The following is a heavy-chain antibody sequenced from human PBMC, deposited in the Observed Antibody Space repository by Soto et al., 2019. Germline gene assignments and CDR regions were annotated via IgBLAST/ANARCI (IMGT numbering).Heavy chain of an antibody. V-gene: IGHV3-30*18. CDR3: AKGTRAAPFWSGYYTYFQH. CDR2: ISYDGSNK. J-gene: IGHJ1*01. Sequence: PGGSLRLSCAASGFTFSSYGMHWVRQAPGKGLEWVAVISYDGSNKYYADFVKGRFTISRDNSKNTLYLQMNSLRAEDKAVYYCAKGTRAAPFWSGYYTYFQHWGQGTLVTVSS. CDR1: GFTFSSYG. D-gene: IGHD3-3*01.